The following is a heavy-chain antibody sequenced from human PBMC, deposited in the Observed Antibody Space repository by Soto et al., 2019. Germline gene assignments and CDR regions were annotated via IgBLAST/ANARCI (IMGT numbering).Heavy chain of an antibody. J-gene: IGHJ4*02. V-gene: IGHV1-2*04. CDR1: GYTFTGYY. D-gene: IGHD1-1*01. CDR3: ARAPRVWGYPQLEFDY. Sequence: ASVKVSCKASGYTFTGYYMHWVRQAPGQGLEWMGWGNPNSGGTNYAQKFQGWVTMTRDTSISTAYMELSRLRSDDTAVYYCARAPRVWGYPQLEFDYWGQGTLGTVSS. CDR2: GNPNSGGT.